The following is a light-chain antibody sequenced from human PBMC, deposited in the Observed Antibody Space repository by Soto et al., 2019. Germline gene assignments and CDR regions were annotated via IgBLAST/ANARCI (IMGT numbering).Light chain of an antibody. CDR1: SSNIGAGYD. CDR2: GNN. V-gene: IGLV1-40*01. Sequence: QSAVTQPPSVSGAPGQRVTISCTGSSSNIGAGYDVHWYQQFPGTAPKLLTYGNNNRPSGVTDRFSGSKSGTSASLAITGLQAEDEADYYCQSFDTRLNSVVFGGGTKLTVL. J-gene: IGLJ2*01. CDR3: QSFDTRLNSVV.